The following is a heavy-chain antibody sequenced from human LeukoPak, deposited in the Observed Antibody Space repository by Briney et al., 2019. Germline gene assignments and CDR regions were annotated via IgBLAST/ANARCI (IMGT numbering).Heavy chain of an antibody. Sequence: SETLSLTCTVSGGSISSYYWSWIRQPPGKGLEWIGYIYCSGSTNYNPSLKSRVTISVDTSKNQFSLKLSSVTAADTAVYYCARETYYDSSGYLVDYWGQGTLVTVSP. CDR3: ARETYYDSSGYLVDY. J-gene: IGHJ4*02. CDR1: GGSISSYY. V-gene: IGHV4-59*01. D-gene: IGHD3-22*01. CDR2: IYCSGST.